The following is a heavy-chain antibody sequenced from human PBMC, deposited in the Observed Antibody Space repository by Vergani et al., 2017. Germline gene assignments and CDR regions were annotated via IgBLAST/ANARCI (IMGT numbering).Heavy chain of an antibody. V-gene: IGHV3-53*01. CDR1: GFIVSSNY. Sequence: EVQLVESGGGLIQPGGSLRLSCAASGFIVSSNYMSWVRQVPGKGLEWFSVIYSGGSTYYADSVKGRFIISRDNSKNTLYLQMNSLRAEDTAVYYCAKDVTGGRVDDAFDIWGQGTMVTVSS. D-gene: IGHD1-14*01. CDR2: IYSGGST. CDR3: AKDVTGGRVDDAFDI. J-gene: IGHJ3*02.